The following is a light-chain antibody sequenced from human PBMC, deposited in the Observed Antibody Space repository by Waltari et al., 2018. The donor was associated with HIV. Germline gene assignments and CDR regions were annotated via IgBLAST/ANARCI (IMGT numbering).Light chain of an antibody. CDR1: GGRIASNY. J-gene: IGLJ1*01. CDR3: QSYDNNFVDV. V-gene: IGLV6-57*02. Sequence: NFMMTQPHSVSESPVKTVTISCTGSGGRIASNYVQWYQQRPGSAPTTVIYEDDQRPSGVPDRFSGSIDSSSNSASLTISGLRTEDEADYYCQSYDNNFVDVFGGGTKVTVL. CDR2: EDD.